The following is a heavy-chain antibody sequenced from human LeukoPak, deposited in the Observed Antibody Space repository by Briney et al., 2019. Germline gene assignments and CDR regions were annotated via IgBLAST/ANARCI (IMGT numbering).Heavy chain of an antibody. Sequence: ASVKVSCKASGYTFTGYYMHWVRQAPGQGLEWMGWINPNSGGTNYAQKFQGRVTMTRDTSISTAYMELSRLRSDDTAVYYCARYCSSTSCSIYNWFDPWGQGTLLTVSS. V-gene: IGHV1-2*02. CDR3: ARYCSSTSCSIYNWFDP. CDR1: GYTFTGYY. J-gene: IGHJ5*02. D-gene: IGHD2-2*01. CDR2: INPNSGGT.